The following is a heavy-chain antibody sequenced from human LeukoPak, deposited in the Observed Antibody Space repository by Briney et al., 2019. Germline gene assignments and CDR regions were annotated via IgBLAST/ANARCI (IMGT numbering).Heavy chain of an antibody. CDR2: IDQDGSAK. CDR1: GFTFSNYW. D-gene: IGHD3-3*02. V-gene: IGHV3-7*01. J-gene: IGHJ3*02. Sequence: GGSLRLSCGASGFTFSNYWMTWVRQAPGKGLEWVTNIDQDGSAKYYVGSVKGRFTISRDNAKKSLYLQMNSLRVDDTAVYHCATDSFSISSISLPGADAFDIWGQGTMVTVSS. CDR3: ATDSFSISSISLPGADAFDI.